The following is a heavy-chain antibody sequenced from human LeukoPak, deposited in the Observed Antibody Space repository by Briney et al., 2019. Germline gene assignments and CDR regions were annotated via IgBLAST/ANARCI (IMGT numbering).Heavy chain of an antibody. Sequence: SVKVSCKASGGTFSSYAISWVRQAPGKRLEWMGGIIPIFGTAKYAQKFQGRVTITADKYTRTAYMALSSLTSEDTAVYYCARERSITADKRCNWKWPRSDAFDIWGQGRMVAVSS. J-gene: IGHJ3*02. CDR2: IIPIFGTA. D-gene: IGHD1-20*01. CDR1: GGTFSSYA. V-gene: IGHV1-69*06. CDR3: ARERSITADKRCNWKWPRSDAFDI.